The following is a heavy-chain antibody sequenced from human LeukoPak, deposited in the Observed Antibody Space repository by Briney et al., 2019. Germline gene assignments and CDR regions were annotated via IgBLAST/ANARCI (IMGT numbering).Heavy chain of an antibody. D-gene: IGHD5-18*01. Sequence: PGGSLRLSCAASGFTFSSFAMTWVRQAPGKGLEWVSGISGSGDDTYYGDSVKGRFTISRDNSENTLYLQMHSLRAEDTAVYYCAKFSWIQLSYERYFDYWGQGTLVTVSS. J-gene: IGHJ4*02. V-gene: IGHV3-23*01. CDR3: AKFSWIQLSYERYFDY. CDR1: GFTFSSFA. CDR2: ISGSGDDT.